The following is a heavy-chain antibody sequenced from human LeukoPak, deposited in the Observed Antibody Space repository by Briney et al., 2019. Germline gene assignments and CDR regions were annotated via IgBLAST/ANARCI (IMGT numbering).Heavy chain of an antibody. J-gene: IGHJ5*02. Sequence: GGSLRLSCAASGFTFSSYAMSWVRQAPEKGLEWVSTITGSATNTYYAASGKGRFTISRDNSKNTLYLQMDSLRAEDTARYFCARVWYSQYDIDPWGQGTLVTVSP. CDR1: GFTFSSYA. V-gene: IGHV3-23*01. CDR3: ARVWYSQYDIDP. D-gene: IGHD1-26*01. CDR2: ITGSATNT.